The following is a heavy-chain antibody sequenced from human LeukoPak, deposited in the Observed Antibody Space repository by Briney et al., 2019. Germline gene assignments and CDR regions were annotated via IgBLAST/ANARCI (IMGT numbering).Heavy chain of an antibody. D-gene: IGHD1-26*01. CDR2: IYYSGST. Sequence: SETLSLTCTVSGGSISSYYWSWIRQPPGKGLEWIGYIYYSGSTNYNPSLKSRVTISVDTSKNQFSLKLSSVTAADTAVYYCAGSIVGATLNWFDPWGLGTLVTVSS. V-gene: IGHV4-59*01. J-gene: IGHJ5*02. CDR3: AGSIVGATLNWFDP. CDR1: GGSISSYY.